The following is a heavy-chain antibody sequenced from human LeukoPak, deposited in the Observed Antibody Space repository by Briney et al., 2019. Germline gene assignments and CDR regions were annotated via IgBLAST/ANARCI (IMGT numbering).Heavy chain of an antibody. CDR3: ARGDPSTDSGYGY. CDR2: IIPIFGTA. V-gene: IGHV1-69*06. J-gene: IGHJ4*02. Sequence: SVTVSCKASAGTFSSNAISRVRHAPGQGLEWMGGIIPIFGTANYAQKFQGRVTITADKSTSTAYMELSSLRSEDTAVYYCARGDPSTDSGYGYWGQGTLVTVSS. D-gene: IGHD5-12*01. CDR1: AGTFSSNA.